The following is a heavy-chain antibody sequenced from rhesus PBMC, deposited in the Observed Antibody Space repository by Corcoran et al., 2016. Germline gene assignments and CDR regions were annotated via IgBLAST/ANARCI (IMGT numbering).Heavy chain of an antibody. CDR3: ARSLGVYGLDS. V-gene: IGHV2-174*01. CDR1: GFSINTSGMG. J-gene: IGHJ6*01. CDR2: IYWDDDK. Sequence: QVTLKESGPALVKLTQTLTLTCTFSGFSINTSGMGVGWIRQPPGKALEWPALIYWDDDKYYSTSLKSRLTISKDTSKNQVVLTMTNMDPVDTATYYCARSLGVYGLDSWGQGVVVTVSS. D-gene: IGHD3-34*01.